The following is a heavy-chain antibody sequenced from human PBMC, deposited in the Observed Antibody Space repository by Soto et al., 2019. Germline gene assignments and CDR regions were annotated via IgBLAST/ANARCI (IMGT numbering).Heavy chain of an antibody. CDR2: IYYSGST. CDR1: GGTIGSYY. V-gene: IGHV4-59*08. J-gene: IGHJ4*02. Sequence: QVQLQESGPGLVKASETQSLTCSVAGGTIGSYYWSWIRQPPGKGLEWIGYIYYSGSTNYNPSLKSRVTISVDTSKNQFSLKLSSVTAADTAVYYCARGGWRQIDYWGQGTLVTVSS. D-gene: IGHD3-3*01. CDR3: ARGGWRQIDY.